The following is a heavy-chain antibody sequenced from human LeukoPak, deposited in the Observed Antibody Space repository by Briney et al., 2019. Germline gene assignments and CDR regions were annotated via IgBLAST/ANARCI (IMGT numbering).Heavy chain of an antibody. J-gene: IGHJ4*02. CDR3: AREGCSGGSCYSDSYY. Sequence: GGSLRLSCAASGFTFSSYWMSWVRQAPGKGLEWVANIKQDGSEKYYVDSVKGRFTISRDNAENSLYLQMNSLRAEDTAVYYCAREGCSGGSCYSDSYYWGQGTLVTVS. V-gene: IGHV3-7*01. D-gene: IGHD2-15*01. CDR1: GFTFSSYW. CDR2: IKQDGSEK.